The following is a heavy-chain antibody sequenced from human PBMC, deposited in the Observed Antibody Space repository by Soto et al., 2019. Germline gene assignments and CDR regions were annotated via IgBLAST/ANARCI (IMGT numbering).Heavy chain of an antibody. V-gene: IGHV3-23*01. CDR2: ISGDGDTT. D-gene: IGHD6-13*01. Sequence: EVQLLQSGGELVQSGESLRLSCAASGFIFNKYAMTWVRQAPGKGLEWVSAISGDGDTTYYADSVKGRFTISRDNSKNTLFLQMNSLRDEDTALYYCASPKVTSSWSSDYWGQGTLVTVSS. CDR3: ASPKVTSSWSSDY. J-gene: IGHJ4*02. CDR1: GFIFNKYA.